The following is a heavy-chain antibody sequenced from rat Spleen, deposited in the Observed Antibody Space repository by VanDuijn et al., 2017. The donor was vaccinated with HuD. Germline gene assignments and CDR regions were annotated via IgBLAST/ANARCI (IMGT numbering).Heavy chain of an antibody. CDR1: GFTFSNYD. CDR2: ISIGGSNT. J-gene: IGHJ2*01. D-gene: IGHD1-6*01. CDR3: STAGSFTDYYFAGGFDY. Sequence: EVQLVESGGGLVQPGRSLKLSCAASGFTFSNYDMAWVRQAPAKGLEWVASISIGGSNTYYRDSVKGRFTISRDNAKSTLYLQMDSLRSEDTATYYCSTAGSFTDYYFAGGFDYWGQGVMVTVSS. V-gene: IGHV5S23*01.